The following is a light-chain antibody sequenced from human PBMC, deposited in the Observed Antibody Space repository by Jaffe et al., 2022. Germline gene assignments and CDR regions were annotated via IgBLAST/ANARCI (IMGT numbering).Light chain of an antibody. V-gene: IGKV1-5*03. Sequence: DIQMTQSPSTLSASIGDRVTITCRASQSISNWLAWYQQKPGKAPKVLIYMASNLESGVPSRFSGSGSGTEFTLTISSLQPDDFATYYCQQYSSYWTFGQGTKVEIK. CDR2: MAS. J-gene: IGKJ1*01. CDR3: QQYSSYWT. CDR1: QSISNW.